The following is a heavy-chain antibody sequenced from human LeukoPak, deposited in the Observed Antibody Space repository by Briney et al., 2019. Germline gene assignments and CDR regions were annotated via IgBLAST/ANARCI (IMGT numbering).Heavy chain of an antibody. CDR1: GFTFSNYW. J-gene: IGHJ3*02. CDR2: INGGGRTT. Sequence: GGSLRLSCAASGFTFSNYWMYWVRQAPGKGLVWVSRINGGGRTTNYADSVKSRFTISRDNAKSTMHLQMNSLRAEDTAIYYCARPIRGYDGFDIWGQGTMVTVSS. D-gene: IGHD5-12*01. CDR3: ARPIRGYDGFDI. V-gene: IGHV3-74*01.